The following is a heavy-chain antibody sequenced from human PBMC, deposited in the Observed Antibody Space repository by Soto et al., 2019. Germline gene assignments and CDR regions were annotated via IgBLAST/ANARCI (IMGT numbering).Heavy chain of an antibody. D-gene: IGHD3-3*01. J-gene: IGHJ4*02. CDR1: GGSISSYY. CDR2: IYYSGST. V-gene: IGHV4-59*01. Sequence: SETLSLTCTVSGGSISSYYWSWIRQPPGKGLEWIGYIYYSGSTNYNPSLKSRVTISVDTSKNQFSLKLSSVTAADTAVYYCARGTNYDFWSQGSLVTVSS. CDR3: ARGTNYDF.